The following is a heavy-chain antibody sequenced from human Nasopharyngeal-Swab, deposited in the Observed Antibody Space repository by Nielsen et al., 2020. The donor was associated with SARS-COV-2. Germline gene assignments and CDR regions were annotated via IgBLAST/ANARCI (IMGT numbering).Heavy chain of an antibody. CDR2: ISSSGSTI. CDR3: ARDNAGRLRELSLMDY. D-gene: IGHD3-16*02. V-gene: IGHV3-11*04. J-gene: IGHJ4*02. Sequence: WIRQPPGTGLEWVSYISSSGSTIYYADSVKGRFTISRDNAKNSLYLQMNSLRAEDTAVYYCARDNAGRLRELSLMDYWGQGTLVTVSS.